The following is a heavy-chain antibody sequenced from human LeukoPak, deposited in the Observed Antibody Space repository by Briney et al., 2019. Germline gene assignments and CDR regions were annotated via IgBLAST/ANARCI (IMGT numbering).Heavy chain of an antibody. V-gene: IGHV3-7*01. CDR2: MKYDGSEK. Sequence: PGGSLRLSCAASGFTFSSYWMSWVRQAPGKGLEGVANMKYDGSEKYYVDSVKGRFTISRDNAKNSLYLQMNSLRAEDKAVYYCARDIEAAGLFLDYWGQGTLVTVSP. D-gene: IGHD6-13*01. J-gene: IGHJ4*02. CDR1: GFTFSSYW. CDR3: ARDIEAAGLFLDY.